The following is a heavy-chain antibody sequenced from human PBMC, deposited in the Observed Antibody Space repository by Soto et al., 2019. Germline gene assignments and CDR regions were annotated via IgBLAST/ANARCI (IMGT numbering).Heavy chain of an antibody. CDR2: IYYSGST. V-gene: IGHV4-59*01. CDR1: GGSISSYY. CDR3: AGDPYGMDV. Sequence: SETLSLTCTVSGGSISSYYWSWIRQPPGKGLEWFGYIYYSGSTNYNPSLKSRVTISVDTSKNQFSLKLSSVTAADTAVYYCAGDPYGMDVWGQGTTVTVSS. J-gene: IGHJ6*02.